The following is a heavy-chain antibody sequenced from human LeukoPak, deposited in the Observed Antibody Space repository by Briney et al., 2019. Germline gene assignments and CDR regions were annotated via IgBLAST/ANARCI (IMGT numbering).Heavy chain of an antibody. D-gene: IGHD3-22*01. V-gene: IGHV4-59*01. CDR3: ARDYYGSSGSHWFDP. CDR1: GGSISSYY. CDR2: IYYSGST. J-gene: IGHJ5*02. Sequence: PSETLSLTCTVSGGSISSYYWSWIRQPPGKGLEWIGYIYYSGSTNYNPSLKSRVTISVDTSKNQFSLKLSSVTAADTAVYYCARDYYGSSGSHWFDPWGQGTLVTVSS.